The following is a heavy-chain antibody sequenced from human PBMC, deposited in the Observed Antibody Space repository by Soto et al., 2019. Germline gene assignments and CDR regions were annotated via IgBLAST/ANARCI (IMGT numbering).Heavy chain of an antibody. J-gene: IGHJ3*02. D-gene: IGHD2-8*01. CDR1: GFTVSSNY. CDR2: IYSGGST. V-gene: IGHV3-53*01. Sequence: GGSLRLSCAASGFTVSSNYMSWVRQAPGKGLEWVSVIYSGGSTYYADSVKGRFTISRDNSKNTLYLQMNSLRAEDTAVYYCARVDIVLMVYAIDIWGQGTMVTVSS. CDR3: ARVDIVLMVYAIDI.